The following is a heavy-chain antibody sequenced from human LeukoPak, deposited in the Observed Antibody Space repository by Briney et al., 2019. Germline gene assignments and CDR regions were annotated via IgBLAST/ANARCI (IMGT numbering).Heavy chain of an antibody. CDR2: VSYSGST. Sequence: MTSETLSLTCTVSGGSIGSYYWSWIRQPPGKRLEWIGYVSYSGSTNYNPSLKSRVTISVDTFENQFSLKLSSVTAADTAVYYCARGVDSGWYYYFDFWGQGTLVTVSS. CDR3: ARGVDSGWYYYFDF. CDR1: GGSIGSYY. J-gene: IGHJ4*02. V-gene: IGHV4-59*01. D-gene: IGHD6-19*01.